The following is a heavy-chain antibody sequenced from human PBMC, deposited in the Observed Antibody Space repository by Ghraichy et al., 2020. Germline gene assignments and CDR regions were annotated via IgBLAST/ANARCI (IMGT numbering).Heavy chain of an antibody. J-gene: IGHJ4*02. D-gene: IGHD3-16*01. V-gene: IGHV4-39*01. CDR1: GGSISSDSYY. Sequence: SETLSLTCTVSGGSISSDSYYWGWIRQPPGKGLEWIGSIYYSGSTYYNPSLKSRVTISVDTPKKQFSLKLSSVTAADTAVYYCANHPSRDRDYVRGSPYWDFHYWGQGTLVTVSS. CDR2: IYYSGST. CDR3: ANHPSRDRDYVRGSPYWDFHY.